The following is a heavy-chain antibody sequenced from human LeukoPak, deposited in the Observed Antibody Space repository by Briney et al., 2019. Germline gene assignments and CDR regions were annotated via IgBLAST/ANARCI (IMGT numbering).Heavy chain of an antibody. CDR3: AGGSYGDYYFDY. D-gene: IGHD4-17*01. Sequence: GGSLRLSCAASGFTFRDYYMSWIRQAPGEGLEWVSYISSGGSTIYYADSVKGRFTISRDNAKNSLYLQMNSLRAEDTAVYYCAGGSYGDYYFDYWGQGTLVTVSS. V-gene: IGHV3-11*01. CDR2: ISSGGSTI. J-gene: IGHJ4*02. CDR1: GFTFRDYY.